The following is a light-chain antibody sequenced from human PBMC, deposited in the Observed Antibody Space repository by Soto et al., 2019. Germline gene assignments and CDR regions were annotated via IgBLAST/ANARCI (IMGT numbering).Light chain of an antibody. Sequence: DIVMTQSPLSLPVTPGEPAAISCRSSQSLLHKNGYNYLDWYLQKPGQSPQLLIFWGSNRASGVPDRFSGSGSGTEFTLKITRVEAEDVGVYYCMRGLQTPQTFGQGTKLEL. V-gene: IGKV2-28*01. J-gene: IGKJ1*01. CDR3: MRGLQTPQT. CDR2: WGS. CDR1: QSLLHKNGYNY.